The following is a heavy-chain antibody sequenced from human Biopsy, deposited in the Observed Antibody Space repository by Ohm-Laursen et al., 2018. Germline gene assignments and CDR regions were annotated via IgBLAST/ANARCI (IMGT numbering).Heavy chain of an antibody. D-gene: IGHD6-13*01. Sequence: SLRLSCAASGFIFNYVMHWVRQAPGKGLEWVSGISWNSDSIGYADSVKGRFTISRDNAKNSLCLQMNSLRSEDTALYYCAKDRYPSSWHYYYGMDVWGQGTTVTVSS. CDR1: GFIFNYV. V-gene: IGHV3-9*01. J-gene: IGHJ6*02. CDR2: ISWNSDSI. CDR3: AKDRYPSSWHYYYGMDV.